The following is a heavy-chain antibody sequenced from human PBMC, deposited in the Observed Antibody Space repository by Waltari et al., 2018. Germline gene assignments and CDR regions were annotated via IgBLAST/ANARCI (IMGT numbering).Heavy chain of an antibody. Sequence: QVQLVQSGAEVKKPGSSVKVSCKASGDTLHTYAVTWVRQAPGQGLEWMGGIIPIFGTTNYAQKFQGRVTITADGSTPTAYMEVTSLRSEDTAIYYCATIRSVGIDFWGQGTLVTVSS. V-gene: IGHV1-69*12. CDR3: ATIRSVGIDF. CDR1: GDTLHTYA. D-gene: IGHD1-26*01. CDR2: IIPIFGTT. J-gene: IGHJ4*02.